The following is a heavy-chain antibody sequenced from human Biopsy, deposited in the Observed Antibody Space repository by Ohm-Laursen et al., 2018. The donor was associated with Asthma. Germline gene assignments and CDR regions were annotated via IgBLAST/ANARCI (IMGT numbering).Heavy chain of an antibody. V-gene: IGHV1-2*06. CDR2: INPNSGGT. CDR1: GYTFIGCH. CDR3: ARGQKSAGDRWFDP. D-gene: IGHD6-13*01. J-gene: IGHJ5*02. Sequence: ASVKVSCNASGYTFIGCHIHWMRQAPGQGLEWMGRINPNSGGTNYAQKFQGRVTMTRDTSISTAYMEVSRLRSDDTAVYYCARGQKSAGDRWFDPWGQGTMVTVSS.